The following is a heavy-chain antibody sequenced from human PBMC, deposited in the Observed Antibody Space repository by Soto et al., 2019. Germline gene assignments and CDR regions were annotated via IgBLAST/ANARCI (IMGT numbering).Heavy chain of an antibody. J-gene: IGHJ5*02. CDR2: IKTDGSST. CDR3: TREKFDP. CDR1: GFTFSSYW. V-gene: IGHV3-74*01. Sequence: EVQLVESGGGLVQPGGSLRLSCAASGFTFSSYWMHWVRQAPGKGLVWVSRIKTDGSSTNYANSVKGRFTIARDNAKNTLYLQMNSLRREDTAVYYCTREKFDPWGQGTLVIVSS.